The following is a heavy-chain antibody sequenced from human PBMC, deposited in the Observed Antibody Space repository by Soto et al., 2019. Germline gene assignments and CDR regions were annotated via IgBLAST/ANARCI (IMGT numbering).Heavy chain of an antibody. CDR3: AREPSSYGGNSGGNIDY. Sequence: QVQLQESGPGLVKPSQTLSLTCTVSGGSISSGGYYWSWIRQHPGKGLEWIGYIYYSGSTYYNPALKCRVTIAVDTSKNQFSLKLSSVTAADTAVYYCAREPSSYGGNSGGNIDYWGQGTLVTVSS. CDR2: IYYSGST. D-gene: IGHD4-17*01. V-gene: IGHV4-31*03. CDR1: GGSISSGGYY. J-gene: IGHJ4*02.